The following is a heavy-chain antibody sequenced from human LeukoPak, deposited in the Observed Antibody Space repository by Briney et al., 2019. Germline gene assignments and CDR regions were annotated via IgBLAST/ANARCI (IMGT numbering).Heavy chain of an antibody. CDR3: AELGITMIGGV. V-gene: IGHV3-11*04. CDR2: ISSSGSTI. J-gene: IGHJ6*04. CDR1: GFTFNDYY. D-gene: IGHD3-10*02. Sequence: GGSLRLSCAASGFTFNDYYMSWIRQAPEKGLEWVSYISSSGSTIDYADSVKGRFTISRDNAKNSLYLQMNSLRAEDTAVYYCAELGITMIGGVWGKGTTVTISS.